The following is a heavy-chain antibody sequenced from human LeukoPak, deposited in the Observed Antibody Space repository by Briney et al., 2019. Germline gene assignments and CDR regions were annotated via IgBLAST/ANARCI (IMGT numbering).Heavy chain of an antibody. CDR1: GYSFTNYW. Sequence: GESLKISCKGSGYSFTNYWSGWLRQMPGKGLEWMGIIYPGDSDTRYSPSFQGQVIISADKSISTAYLQWSSLKASDTAMYYCARRGDRGGGSSVGWFDHWGQGTLVTVSS. CDR3: ARRGDRGGGSSVGWFDH. J-gene: IGHJ5*02. CDR2: IYPGDSDT. V-gene: IGHV5-51*01. D-gene: IGHD2-15*01.